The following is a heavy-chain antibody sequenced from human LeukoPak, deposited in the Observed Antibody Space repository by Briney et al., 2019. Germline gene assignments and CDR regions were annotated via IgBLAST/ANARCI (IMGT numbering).Heavy chain of an antibody. CDR1: GVSISSGSYY. V-gene: IGHV4-61*02. CDR3: ARNSCSGGSCYENRGYFDY. CDR2: IYISGST. Sequence: SETLSLTCTVSGVSISSGSYYWSWIRQPAGKGLEWIGRIYISGSTNYNPSLKSRVTISVDTSKNQFSLKLSSVTAADTAVYYCARNSCSGGSCYENRGYFDYWGQGTLVTVSS. D-gene: IGHD2-15*01. J-gene: IGHJ4*02.